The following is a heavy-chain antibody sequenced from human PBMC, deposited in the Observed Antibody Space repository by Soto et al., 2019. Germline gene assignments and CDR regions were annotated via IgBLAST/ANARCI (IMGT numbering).Heavy chain of an antibody. D-gene: IGHD6-6*01. CDR3: AKPSGGQLVGPDYYYYGMDV. CDR1: GFTFSSYA. Sequence: EVQLLESGGGLVQPGGSLRLSCAASGFTFSSYAMSWVRQAPGKGLEWVSVISGSGGNTYYADSVKGRFTISRDNSKNTLYMQMNSLRAEDTAVYYCAKPSGGQLVGPDYYYYGMDVWGQGTTVTVSS. CDR2: ISGSGGNT. V-gene: IGHV3-23*01. J-gene: IGHJ6*02.